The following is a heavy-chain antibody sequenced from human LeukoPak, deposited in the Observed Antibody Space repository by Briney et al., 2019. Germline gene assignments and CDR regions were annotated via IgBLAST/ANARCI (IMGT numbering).Heavy chain of an antibody. J-gene: IGHJ5*02. CDR1: GGSIRSSNYY. D-gene: IGHD3-22*01. CDR2: IYYSGST. Sequence: SETLSLTCNVLGGSIRSSNYYWGWIRQPPGKGLEWIGSIYYSGSTYYNPSLKGRGTMSVDTSNNQFSLKLTSATATGTAVYYCVRLFYYDSRGPPSWGQGTLVTVSS. CDR3: VRLFYYDSRGPPS. V-gene: IGHV4-39*01.